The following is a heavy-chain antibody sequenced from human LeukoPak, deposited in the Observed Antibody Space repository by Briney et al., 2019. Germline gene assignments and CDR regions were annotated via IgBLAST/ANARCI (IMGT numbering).Heavy chain of an antibody. Sequence: GASVKVSCKASGYTFTSYDINWVRQATGQGLEWMGWMNPNSGNTGYAQKFQGRVTITRNTSISTAYMELSSLRSEDTAVYYCARGCGGRILGYYYYYYMDVWGKGTTVTVSS. V-gene: IGHV1-8*01. D-gene: IGHD4-23*01. CDR3: ARGCGGRILGYYYYYYMDV. J-gene: IGHJ6*03. CDR2: MNPNSGNT. CDR1: GYTFTSYD.